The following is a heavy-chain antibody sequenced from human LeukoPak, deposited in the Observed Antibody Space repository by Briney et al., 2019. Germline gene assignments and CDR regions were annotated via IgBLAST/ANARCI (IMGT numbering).Heavy chain of an antibody. CDR1: GFLFSSYW. CDR3: ARRGGLTDY. D-gene: IGHD3-16*01. Sequence: GGSLRLSCAASGFLFSSYWMSWVRQAPGKGLEWVANINYDGREKHFVDSVRGRFTISRDNAKNSLYLQMNSLRVEDTAIYYCARRGGLTDYWGQGTLVTVSS. J-gene: IGHJ4*02. CDR2: INYDGREK. V-gene: IGHV3-7*01.